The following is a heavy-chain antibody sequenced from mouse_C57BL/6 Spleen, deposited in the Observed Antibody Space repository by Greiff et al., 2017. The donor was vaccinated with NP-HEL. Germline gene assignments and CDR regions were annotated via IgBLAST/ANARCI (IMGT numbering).Heavy chain of an antibody. J-gene: IGHJ3*01. Sequence: EVKLMESGGGLVKPGGSLKLSCAASGFTFSSYAMSWVRQTPEKRLEWVATISDGGSDTYYPDNVKGRFTISRDKAKNNLYLQMSHLKSEDTAMYYCARLTTVVAPFAYWGQGTLVTVSA. CDR1: GFTFSSYA. CDR2: ISDGGSDT. D-gene: IGHD1-1*01. V-gene: IGHV5-4*03. CDR3: ARLTTVVAPFAY.